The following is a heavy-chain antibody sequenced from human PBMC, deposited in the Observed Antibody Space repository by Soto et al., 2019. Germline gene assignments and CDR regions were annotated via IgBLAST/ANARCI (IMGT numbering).Heavy chain of an antibody. D-gene: IGHD2-21*02. J-gene: IGHJ4*02. Sequence: SETLSLTCAVSGYSISTGFNWAWIRQPPGKGLEWIGSIYHSGSTYYNLSLKSRVTISSDASKNQISLKLSSVTAADTAIYYCAKDGCGGDCYDIAYWGQGTLVTVSS. V-gene: IGHV4-38-2*02. CDR1: GYSISTGFN. CDR2: IYHSGST. CDR3: AKDGCGGDCYDIAY.